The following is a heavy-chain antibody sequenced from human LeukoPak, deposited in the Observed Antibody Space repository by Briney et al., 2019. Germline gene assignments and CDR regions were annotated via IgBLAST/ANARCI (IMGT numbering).Heavy chain of an antibody. CDR2: IYYSGST. CDR1: GGSISSYY. D-gene: IGHD6-19*01. V-gene: IGHV4-59*08. CDR3: ARLTSGWNGFDY. Sequence: SETLSLTCTVSGGSISSYYWSWIRQPPGKGLEWIGYIYYSGSTNYNPSLKSRVTISVDTSKSQFSPKLSSVTAADTAVYYCARLTSGWNGFDYWGQGTLVTVSS. J-gene: IGHJ4*02.